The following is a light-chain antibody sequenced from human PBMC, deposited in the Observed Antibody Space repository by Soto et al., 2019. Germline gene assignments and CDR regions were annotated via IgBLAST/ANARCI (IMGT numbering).Light chain of an antibody. J-gene: IGKJ1*01. CDR2: GAS. CDR1: QSVDSRF. Sequence: EIVLTQSPGSLSLSPGERATLSCRASQSVDSRFFAWYQQRAGQAPRLLIYGASRRATGIPDRFTGSGSGTDFTLTISGLEPEEFALYYCQQYDSSVTFGLGTKVEIK. CDR3: QQYDSSVT. V-gene: IGKV3-20*01.